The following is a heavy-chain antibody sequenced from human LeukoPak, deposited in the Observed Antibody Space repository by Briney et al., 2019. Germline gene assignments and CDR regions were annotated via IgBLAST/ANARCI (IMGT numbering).Heavy chain of an antibody. Sequence: PGTSLRLSCAASGFTVSTYVVHWVRQAPGKGLDWAALISFDGSTKYYADSVKGRFTISRDISKNTVFLRMDSLRVEDTALYYCVKGKDLYGALDVWGQGTMVTVSS. CDR1: GFTVSTYV. D-gene: IGHD3-16*01. V-gene: IGHV3-30*18. CDR3: VKGKDLYGALDV. J-gene: IGHJ3*01. CDR2: ISFDGSTK.